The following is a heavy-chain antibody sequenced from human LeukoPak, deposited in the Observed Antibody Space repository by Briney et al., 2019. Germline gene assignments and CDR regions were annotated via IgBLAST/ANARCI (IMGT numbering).Heavy chain of an antibody. CDR3: ARDAYDSSGYSFDY. CDR1: GGSISSYY. J-gene: IGHJ4*02. Sequence: SETLSLTCTVSGGSISSYYWNWIRQPPGKGLEWIAYIYYSGSTNYNPSLKSRVTISVDKSKNQFSLKLGSVTAADTAVYYCARDAYDSSGYSFDYWGQGTLVTVSS. D-gene: IGHD3-22*01. CDR2: IYYSGST. V-gene: IGHV4-59*12.